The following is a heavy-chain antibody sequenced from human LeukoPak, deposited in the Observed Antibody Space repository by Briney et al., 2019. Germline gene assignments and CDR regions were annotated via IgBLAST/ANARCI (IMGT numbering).Heavy chain of an antibody. CDR3: ARASQRWLQFVDSFDY. CDR1: GGTFSSYA. V-gene: IGHV1-69*13. Sequence: GASVKVSCKASGGTFSSYAISWVRQAPGQGLEWMGGIIPIFGTANYAQKFKGRVTIPADESTSTAYLELSSLRSEDTAVYYCARASQRWLQFVDSFDYWGQGTLVTVSS. D-gene: IGHD5-24*01. J-gene: IGHJ4*02. CDR2: IIPIFGTA.